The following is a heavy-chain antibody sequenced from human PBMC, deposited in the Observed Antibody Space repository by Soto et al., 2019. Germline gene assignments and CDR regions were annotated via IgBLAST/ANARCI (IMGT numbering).Heavy chain of an antibody. CDR3: AKSGGDYRYYYYGMDV. Sequence: GGSLRLSCAASGFTFSSYGMHWVRQAPGKGLEWVAVISYDGSNKYYADSVKGRFTISRDNSNNTLYLQMNSLRAEDTAVYYCAKSGGDYRYYYYGMDVWGQGTTVTVSS. D-gene: IGHD4-17*01. CDR1: GFTFSSYG. J-gene: IGHJ6*02. V-gene: IGHV3-30*18. CDR2: ISYDGSNK.